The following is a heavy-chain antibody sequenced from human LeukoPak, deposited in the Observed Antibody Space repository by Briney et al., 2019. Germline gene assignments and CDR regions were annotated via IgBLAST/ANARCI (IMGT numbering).Heavy chain of an antibody. CDR2: IWYDGSNK. V-gene: IGHV3-33*01. CDR1: GFTFSSYG. Sequence: SGGSLRLSCAASGFTFSSYGMHWVRQAPGKGLEWVAVIWYDGSNKYYADSVKGRFTISRDNSKNTLYLQMNRLRAEDTAVYYCASTHCSGGSCYPYYFDYWGQGTLVTVSS. CDR3: ASTHCSGGSCYPYYFDY. J-gene: IGHJ4*02. D-gene: IGHD2-15*01.